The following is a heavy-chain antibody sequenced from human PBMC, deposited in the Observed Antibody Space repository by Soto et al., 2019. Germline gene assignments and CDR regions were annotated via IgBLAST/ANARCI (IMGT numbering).Heavy chain of an antibody. V-gene: IGHV1-18*01. CDR3: ARVGYYYDSSGYPYYFDY. Sequence: QVQLVQSGAEVKKPGASVKVSCKASGYTFTSYGISWVRQAPGQGLEWMGWISAYNGNTNYAQKLQGRVTMTTDTSTSTAYMELRSLRSDDTAVYYCARVGYYYDSSGYPYYFDYWGQGTLVTVSS. CDR1: GYTFTSYG. J-gene: IGHJ4*02. D-gene: IGHD3-22*01. CDR2: ISAYNGNT.